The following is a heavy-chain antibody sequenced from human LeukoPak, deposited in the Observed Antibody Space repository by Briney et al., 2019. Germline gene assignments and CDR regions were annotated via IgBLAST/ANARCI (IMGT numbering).Heavy chain of an antibody. J-gene: IGHJ5*02. CDR3: ARRRKVYYLDP. CDR1: GGTFSSYA. D-gene: IGHD2-8*01. CDR2: IIPILGIA. Sequence: SVKVSCKASGGTFSSYAISWVRQAPGQGLEWMGRIIPILGIANYAQKFQGRVTITADKSTSTAYMELSSLRSEDTAVYYCARRRKVYYLDPWGQGTLVTVSS. V-gene: IGHV1-69*04.